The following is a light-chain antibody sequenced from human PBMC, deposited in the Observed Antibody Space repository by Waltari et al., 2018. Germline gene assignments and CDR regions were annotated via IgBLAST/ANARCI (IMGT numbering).Light chain of an antibody. CDR1: SSNVGRDN. CDR3: VAWDDSLSGYV. J-gene: IGLJ1*01. Sequence: QSVLTQPPSASATPGQRVTISCSGSSSNVGRDNVYWFQQLPGTAPKLLIYNDHQRPSGVPDRFSGSKSVTSASLAISGLRSEDEADYYCVAWDDSLSGYVFGTGTKVTVL. CDR2: NDH. V-gene: IGLV1-47*02.